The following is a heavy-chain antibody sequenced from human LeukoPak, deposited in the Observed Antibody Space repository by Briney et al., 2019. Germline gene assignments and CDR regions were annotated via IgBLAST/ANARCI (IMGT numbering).Heavy chain of an antibody. CDR2: INTNTGKP. Sequence: ASVKVSCKASGYTFTSYAMDWVRQAPGQGLEWMGWINTNTGKPTYAQGFTGRFVFSLDSSVSTAYLQINSLNAEGTAVYYCARAASLDYWGQGTLVTVSS. D-gene: IGHD2-2*01. CDR1: GYTFTSYA. V-gene: IGHV7-4-1*02. J-gene: IGHJ4*02. CDR3: ARAASLDY.